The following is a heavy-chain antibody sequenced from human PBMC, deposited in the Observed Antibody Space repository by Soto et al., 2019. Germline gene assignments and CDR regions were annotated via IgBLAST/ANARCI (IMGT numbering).Heavy chain of an antibody. CDR2: INHSGST. CDR1: GGSFSGYY. V-gene: IGHV4-34*01. D-gene: IGHD6-6*01. CDR3: ARESSRSSFDWFDP. Sequence: SETLSLTCAVYGGSFSGYYWSWIRQPPGKGLEWIGEINHSGSTNYNPSLKSRVTISVDTSKNQFSLKLSSVTAADTAVYYCARESSRSSFDWFDPWGQGTLVTVSS. J-gene: IGHJ5*02.